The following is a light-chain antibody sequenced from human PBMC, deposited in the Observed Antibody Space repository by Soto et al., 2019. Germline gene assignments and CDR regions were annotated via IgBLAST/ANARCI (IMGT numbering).Light chain of an antibody. CDR3: QQYAGSPRT. CDR2: SAS. J-gene: IGKJ1*01. Sequence: EIVLTQSPGTLSLSPGERGTLSCRASQNLGTLYLAWFQQKSGQAPRLLIYSASRGATGIPDRFTGSGSGTDFTLTINRVEPEDFAVYFCQQYAGSPRTFGQGTKVDIK. CDR1: QNLGTLY. V-gene: IGKV3-20*01.